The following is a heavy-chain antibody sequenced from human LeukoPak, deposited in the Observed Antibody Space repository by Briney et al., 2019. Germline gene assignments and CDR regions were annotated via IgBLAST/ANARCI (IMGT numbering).Heavy chain of an antibody. Sequence: SVKVSCKASGGTFSSYAISWVRQAPGQGLEWMGGIIPIFGTANYAQKFQGRVTITTDESTSTAYMELSSLRSEDTAVYYCARRGYGSGSYYYAFDIWGQGTMVTVSS. J-gene: IGHJ3*02. D-gene: IGHD3-10*01. V-gene: IGHV1-69*05. CDR3: ARRGYGSGSYYYAFDI. CDR2: IIPIFGTA. CDR1: GGTFSSYA.